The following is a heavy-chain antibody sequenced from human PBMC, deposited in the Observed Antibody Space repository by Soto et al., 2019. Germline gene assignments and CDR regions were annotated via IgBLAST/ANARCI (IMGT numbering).Heavy chain of an antibody. D-gene: IGHD1-26*01. Sequence: SETLSLTCTVPGGSISSSSYYWGWIRQPPGKGLEWIGSIYYSGSTYYNPSLKSRVTISVDTSKNQFSLKLSSVTAADTAVYYCARTTETRASFDYWGQGTLVTVSS. CDR3: ARTTETRASFDY. J-gene: IGHJ4*02. V-gene: IGHV4-39*01. CDR2: IYYSGST. CDR1: GGSISSSSYY.